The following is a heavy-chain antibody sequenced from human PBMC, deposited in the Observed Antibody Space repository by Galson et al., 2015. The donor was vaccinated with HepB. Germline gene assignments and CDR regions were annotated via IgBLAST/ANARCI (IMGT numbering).Heavy chain of an antibody. D-gene: IGHD3-22*01. CDR2: ISSSSSYT. Sequence: SLRLSCAASGFTFSDYYMSWIRQAPGKGLEWVSYISSSSSYTNYADSVKGRFTISRDNAKNSLYLQMNSLRAEDTAVYYCARDAYYDSSGYRGAFDIWGQGTMVTVSS. CDR3: ARDAYYDSSGYRGAFDI. CDR1: GFTFSDYY. J-gene: IGHJ3*02. V-gene: IGHV3-11*05.